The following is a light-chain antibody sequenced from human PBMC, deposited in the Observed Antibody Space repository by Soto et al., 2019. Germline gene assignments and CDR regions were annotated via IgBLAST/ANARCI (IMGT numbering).Light chain of an antibody. Sequence: EIVLTQSPATLSLSPGERATLSCRASQSVSSYLAWYQQKPGQAPRLLIYDASNRATGIPARFSGSGSGTVFILTISSLEPKDFAFYYCQQRSNWPPTFGKGTRVDIK. V-gene: IGKV3-11*01. CDR1: QSVSSY. CDR2: DAS. CDR3: QQRSNWPPT. J-gene: IGKJ1*01.